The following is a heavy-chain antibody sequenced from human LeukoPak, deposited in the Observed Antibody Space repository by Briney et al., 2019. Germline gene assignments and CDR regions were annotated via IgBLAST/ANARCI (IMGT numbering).Heavy chain of an antibody. D-gene: IGHD3-16*02. Sequence: GGSLRLSCAASGFTFSSDAMSWVRQAPGKGLEWVSAISGSGGSTYYADSVKGRFTISRDNSKNTLYLQMNSLRAEDTAVYYCAKDAVITFGGVIVITPFDYWGQGTLVTVSS. CDR2: ISGSGGST. J-gene: IGHJ4*02. CDR3: AKDAVITFGGVIVITPFDY. CDR1: GFTFSSDA. V-gene: IGHV3-23*01.